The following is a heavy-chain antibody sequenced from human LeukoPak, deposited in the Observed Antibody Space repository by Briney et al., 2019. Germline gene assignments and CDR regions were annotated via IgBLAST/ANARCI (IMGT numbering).Heavy chain of an antibody. CDR1: GFTFSSYW. CDR3: ARVSLDGSSWYLGY. Sequence: GGSLRLSCAASGFTFSSYWMSCVRQAPGKGLEWVANIKQDGSEKYYVDSVKGRFTISRDNAKNSLYLQMNSLRAEDTAVYYCARVSLDGSSWYLGYWGQGTLVTVSS. J-gene: IGHJ4*02. CDR2: IKQDGSEK. V-gene: IGHV3-7*03. D-gene: IGHD6-13*01.